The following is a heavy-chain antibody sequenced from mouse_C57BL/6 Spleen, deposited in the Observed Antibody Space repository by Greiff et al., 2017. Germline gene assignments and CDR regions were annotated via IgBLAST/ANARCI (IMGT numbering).Heavy chain of an antibody. V-gene: IGHV1-9*01. CDR1: GYTFTGYW. Sequence: VQLQQSGAELMKPGASVKLSCKATGYTFTGYWIEWVKQRPGHGLEWIGEILPGSGSTNYNGKFKGKATFTADTSSNTAYMQLSSLTTEDSAIYYCASLNWDLDYWGQGTTLAVSS. D-gene: IGHD4-1*02. CDR3: ASLNWDLDY. CDR2: ILPGSGST. J-gene: IGHJ2*01.